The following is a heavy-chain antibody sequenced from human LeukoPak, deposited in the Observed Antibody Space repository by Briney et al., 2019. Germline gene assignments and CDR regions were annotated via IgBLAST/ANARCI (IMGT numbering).Heavy chain of an antibody. CDR1: GASFSSGDQY. V-gene: IGHV4-31*03. Sequence: PSQTLSLTCTVSGASFSSGDQYWNWIRQSPGKGLEWIGSIHPSGTLYNNPSLESRVTMSMDTSKNQFSLKLSSVTAADTAVYYCAREGGYCSSTSCLGYYFDYWGQGTLVTVSS. D-gene: IGHD2-2*01. CDR2: IHPSGTL. CDR3: AREGGYCSSTSCLGYYFDY. J-gene: IGHJ4*02.